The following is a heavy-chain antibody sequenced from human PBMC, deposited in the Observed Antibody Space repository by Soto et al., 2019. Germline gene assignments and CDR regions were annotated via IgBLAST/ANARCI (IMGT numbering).Heavy chain of an antibody. J-gene: IGHJ6*02. Sequence: GGSLRLSCAASGFTFSSYAMSWVRQAPGKGLEWVSAISGSGGSTYYADSVKGRFTISRDNSKNTLYLQMNSLRAEDTAVYYCAKGMNDFWSGYSYYYGMDVWGQGTTVTVSS. CDR1: GFTFSSYA. CDR3: AKGMNDFWSGYSYYYGMDV. CDR2: ISGSGGST. V-gene: IGHV3-23*01. D-gene: IGHD3-3*01.